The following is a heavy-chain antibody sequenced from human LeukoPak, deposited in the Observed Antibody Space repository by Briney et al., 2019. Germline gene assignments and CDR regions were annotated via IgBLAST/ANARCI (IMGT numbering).Heavy chain of an antibody. J-gene: IGHJ4*02. CDR3: AKDMEQYYYDSSGYYDY. CDR2: ISWNSGSI. CDR1: GFTFDDYA. V-gene: IGHV3-9*01. Sequence: GGSLRLSCAASGFTFDDYAMHWVRQAPGKGLEWVSGISWNSGSIGYADSVKGRFTISRDNAKSSLYLQMNSLRAEDTALYYCAKDMEQYYYDSSGYYDYWGQGTLVTVSS. D-gene: IGHD3-22*01.